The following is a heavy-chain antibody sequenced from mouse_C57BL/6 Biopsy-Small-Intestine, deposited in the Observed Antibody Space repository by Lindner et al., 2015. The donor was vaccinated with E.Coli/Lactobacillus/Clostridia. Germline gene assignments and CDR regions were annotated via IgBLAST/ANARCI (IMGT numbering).Heavy chain of an antibody. CDR2: INPSSDYT. D-gene: IGHD2-3*01. CDR3: TRRGSYDGYHWDFDV. V-gene: IGHV1-7*01. J-gene: IGHJ1*01. Sequence: VQLQESGAELAKPGASVKLSCKASGYTFTSYWMHWVKQRPGQGLEWIGYINPSSDYTKYNQKFKDKATLTADKSSSTAYMQLSSLTYEDSAVYSCTRRGSYDGYHWDFDVWGSGTTVTVSS. CDR1: GYTFTSYW.